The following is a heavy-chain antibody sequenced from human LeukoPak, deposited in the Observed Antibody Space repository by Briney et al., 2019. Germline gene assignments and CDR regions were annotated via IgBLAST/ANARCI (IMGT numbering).Heavy chain of an antibody. CDR2: IYPGDSDT. CDR1: GYSFTSYW. CDR3: ARQHREGYYYDSSGYGYAFDI. D-gene: IGHD3-22*01. Sequence: GSLKISCKGSGYSFTSYWIGWVRQMPGKGLEWMGIIYPGDSDTRYNPSFQGQVTISADKSISTAYLQWSSLKASDTAMYYCARQHREGYYYDSSGYGYAFDIWGQGTMVTVSS. J-gene: IGHJ3*02. V-gene: IGHV5-51*01.